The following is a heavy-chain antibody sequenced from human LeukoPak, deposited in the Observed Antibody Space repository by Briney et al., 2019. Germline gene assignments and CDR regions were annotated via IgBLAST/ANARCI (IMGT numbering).Heavy chain of an antibody. Sequence: GGSLRLSCAASGFTFSSYAMHWVRQAPGKGLEWVAVISYDGSNKYYADSVKGRFTISRDNSKNTLYLQMNSLRAEDTAVYYCARDSDMAGYYYDSSGYGAFDIWGQGTMVTVSS. CDR1: GFTFSSYA. V-gene: IGHV3-30*04. D-gene: IGHD3-22*01. J-gene: IGHJ3*02. CDR2: ISYDGSNK. CDR3: ARDSDMAGYYYDSSGYGAFDI.